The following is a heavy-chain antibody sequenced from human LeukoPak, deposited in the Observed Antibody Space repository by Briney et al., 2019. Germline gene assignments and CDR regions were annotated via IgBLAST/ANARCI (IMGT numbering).Heavy chain of an antibody. CDR1: GGSISSGDYY. CDR3: ARGSCSGGSCYSSWFDP. Sequence: SETLSLTCTVSGGSISSGDYYWSWIRQPPGKGLEWIGYIYYSGSTYYNPSLKSRVTISVDTSKNQFSLKLSSVTAADTAVYYCARGSCSGGSCYSSWFDPWGQGTLVTVSS. D-gene: IGHD2-15*01. CDR2: IYYSGST. J-gene: IGHJ5*02. V-gene: IGHV4-30-4*01.